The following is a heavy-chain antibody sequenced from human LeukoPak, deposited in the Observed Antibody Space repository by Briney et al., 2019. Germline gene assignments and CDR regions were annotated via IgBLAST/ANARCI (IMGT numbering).Heavy chain of an antibody. CDR1: GFTFDDYA. CDR2: ISWNSGTI. Sequence: GGSLRLSCAASGFTFDDYAMHWVRQAPGMGLEWVSGISWNSGTIGYADSVKGRFTISRDNAKNSLYLQMNSLRAEDTAVYYCAKDPDCTSGICYTFFDYWGQGTLVTVSS. CDR3: AKDPDCTSGICYTFFDY. D-gene: IGHD2-8*01. J-gene: IGHJ4*02. V-gene: IGHV3-9*01.